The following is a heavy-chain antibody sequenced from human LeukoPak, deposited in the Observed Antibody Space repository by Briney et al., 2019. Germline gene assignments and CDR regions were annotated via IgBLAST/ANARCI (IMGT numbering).Heavy chain of an antibody. D-gene: IGHD2-15*01. CDR2: MHYRGST. CDR1: GGSISNYY. Sequence: SETLSLTCTVYGGSISNYYWSWIRQPPGKRLEWIGYMHYRGSTNYNPSLTSRVTISVDTSKNQLFLKLTSVTAADTAMYFCAREDYCSGGSCYSGYFQHWGQGTLVTVSS. CDR3: AREDYCSGGSCYSGYFQH. V-gene: IGHV4-59*01. J-gene: IGHJ1*01.